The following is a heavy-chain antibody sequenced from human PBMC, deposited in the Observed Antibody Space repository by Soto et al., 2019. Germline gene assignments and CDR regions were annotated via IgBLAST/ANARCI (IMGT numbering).Heavy chain of an antibody. CDR1: GFKFDDYM. Sequence: PGGSLRLSCEASGFKFDDYMMHWVRQAPGKGLEWISLISWDGGSIDYADSIKGRFTVSRDNSKTSLYLHVHSLTSDDSALYFCAKEGNGGSSLDSWGQGTLVTVSS. V-gene: IGHV3-43*01. J-gene: IGHJ5*01. CDR3: AKEGNGGSSLDS. CDR2: ISWDGGSI. D-gene: IGHD2-15*01.